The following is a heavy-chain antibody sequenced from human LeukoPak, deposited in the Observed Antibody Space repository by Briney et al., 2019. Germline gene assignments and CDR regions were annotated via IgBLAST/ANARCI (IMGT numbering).Heavy chain of an antibody. Sequence: SETLSLTCTVSGGSISSSNYYWGWIRQPPGKGLEWIGSIYYSGSTYYNPSLKSRVTISVDTSKNQFSLNLSSVTAADTAVYYCARRRIVATIDYWGQGTLVTVSS. CDR2: IYYSGST. J-gene: IGHJ4*02. CDR1: GGSISSSNYY. V-gene: IGHV4-39*01. D-gene: IGHD5-12*01. CDR3: ARRRIVATIDY.